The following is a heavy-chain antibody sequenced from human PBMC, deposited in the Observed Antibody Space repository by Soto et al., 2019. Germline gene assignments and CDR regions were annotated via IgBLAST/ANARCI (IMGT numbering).Heavy chain of an antibody. CDR3: ARESYYGSGSYSHFDY. Sequence: SQTLSLTCVISGDSVSSNSVAWNWIRQSPSRGLEWLGRTYYRSKWYNDYAVSVKSRITINPDTSKNQFSVQLNSVTPEDTAVYYCARESYYGSGSYSHFDYWGQGTLVTVS. D-gene: IGHD3-10*01. CDR1: GDSVSSNSVA. J-gene: IGHJ4*02. V-gene: IGHV6-1*01. CDR2: TYYRSKWYN.